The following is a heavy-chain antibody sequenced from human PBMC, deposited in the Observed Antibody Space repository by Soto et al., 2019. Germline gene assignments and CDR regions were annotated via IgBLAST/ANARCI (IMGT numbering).Heavy chain of an antibody. CDR3: ARTLGSIAARNAWFDP. J-gene: IGHJ5*02. D-gene: IGHD6-6*01. Sequence: QVQLQESGPGLVKPSQTLSLTCTVSGGSISSGGYYWSWIRQHPGKGLEWIGYIYYSGSTYYNPSLKSRVTISVDTSKNQFSLKLSSVTAADTAVYYCARTLGSIAARNAWFDPWGQGTLVTVSS. CDR1: GGSISSGGYY. V-gene: IGHV4-31*03. CDR2: IYYSGST.